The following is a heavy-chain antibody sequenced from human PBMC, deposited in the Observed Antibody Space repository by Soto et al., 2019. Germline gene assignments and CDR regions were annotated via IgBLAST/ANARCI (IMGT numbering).Heavy chain of an antibody. CDR2: ISYDGSNK. V-gene: IGHV3-30*03. CDR3: ARSPYSVSYLAYFDY. CDR1: GFTFSSYG. D-gene: IGHD1-26*01. J-gene: IGHJ4*02. Sequence: QVQLVESGGGVVQPGRSLRLSCAASGFTFSSYGMHWVRQAPGKGLEWVAVISYDGSNKYYADSVKGRFTISRDNSKNTLYLQMNSLRAEETAVYYCARSPYSVSYLAYFDYWGPGTRVTVSS.